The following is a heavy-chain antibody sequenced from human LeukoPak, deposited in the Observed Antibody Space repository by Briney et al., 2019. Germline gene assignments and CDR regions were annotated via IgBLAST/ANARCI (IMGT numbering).Heavy chain of an antibody. CDR2: ISSSGSTI. J-gene: IGHJ4*02. V-gene: IGHV3-48*03. Sequence: GGSLRLSCAAPGFTFSSYEMNWVRQAPGKGLEWVSYISSSGSTIYYADSVKGRFTISRDNAKNSLYLQMNSLRAEDTAVYYCARYIVTTDQAFDYWGQGTLVTVSS. CDR1: GFTFSSYE. D-gene: IGHD5-12*01. CDR3: ARYIVTTDQAFDY.